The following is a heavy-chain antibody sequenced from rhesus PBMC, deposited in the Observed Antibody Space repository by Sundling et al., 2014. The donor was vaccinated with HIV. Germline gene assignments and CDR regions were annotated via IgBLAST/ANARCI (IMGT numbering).Heavy chain of an antibody. D-gene: IGHD6-31*01. CDR2: ISYAVGST. CDR1: GFIFSDYS. J-gene: IGHJ4*01. CDR3: VRGALWYSSGSYLPF. Sequence: EVQLVESGGGLAKPGGSLRLSCAASGFIFSDYSMHWVRQAPGKGLEWVSGISYAVGSTYYADTVKGRFTISRENAKNTLYLQMDNLRAEDTAVYHCVRGALWYSSGSYLPFWGQGVLVTVSS. V-gene: IGHV3-59*01.